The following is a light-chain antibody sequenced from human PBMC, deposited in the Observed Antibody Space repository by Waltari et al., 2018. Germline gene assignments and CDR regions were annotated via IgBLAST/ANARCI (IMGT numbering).Light chain of an antibody. CDR2: WAS. CDR3: QQYLSTPPT. Sequence: DIVMTQSPDSLAVSPGERVTINCKSSQSVLYSSNNKNYLAWYQQKPGQPPKLLIYWASTRESGVPDRFSGSGSGTDFTLTISSLQAEDVAVYYCQQYLSTPPTFGQGTKVEIK. CDR1: QSVLYSSNNKNY. V-gene: IGKV4-1*01. J-gene: IGKJ1*01.